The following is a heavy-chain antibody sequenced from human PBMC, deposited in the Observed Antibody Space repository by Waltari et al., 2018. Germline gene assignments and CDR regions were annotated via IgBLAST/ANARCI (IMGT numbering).Heavy chain of an antibody. CDR1: GGSISSSY. J-gene: IGHJ4*02. CDR2: IYYSGST. Sequence: QVQLQESGPGLVKPSATLSLTCTVSGGSISSSYWSWIRQPPGKGLEWIGYIYYSGSTNYNPSLKSRVTISVDTSKNQFSLKLSSVTAADTAVYYCARGPGSDYWGQGTLVTVSS. CDR3: ARGPGSDY. V-gene: IGHV4-59*01.